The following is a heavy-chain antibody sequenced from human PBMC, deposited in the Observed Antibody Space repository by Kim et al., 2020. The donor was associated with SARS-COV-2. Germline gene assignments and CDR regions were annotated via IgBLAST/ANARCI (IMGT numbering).Heavy chain of an antibody. CDR2: INSDGSST. D-gene: IGHD6-19*01. Sequence: GGSLRLSCAASGFTFSSYWMHWVRQAPGKGLVWVSRINSDGSSTSYADSVKGRFTISRDNAKNTLYLQMNSLRAEDTAVYYCASIGSIAVAGPGRDWGQGTLVTVSS. CDR3: ASIGSIAVAGPGRD. CDR1: GFTFSSYW. V-gene: IGHV3-74*01. J-gene: IGHJ4*02.